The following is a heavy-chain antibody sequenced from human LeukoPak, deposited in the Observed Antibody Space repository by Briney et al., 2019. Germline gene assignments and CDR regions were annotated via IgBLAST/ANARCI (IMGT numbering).Heavy chain of an antibody. CDR3: ATIRYYYDSSGYYYFDY. Sequence: GGTLRLSCAASGFTFSSYGMSWVRQAPGKGLEWVSAISGSGGSTYYADSVKGRFTISRDNSKNTLYLQMNSLRAEDTAVYYCATIRYYYDSSGYYYFDYWGQGTPVTVSS. J-gene: IGHJ4*02. D-gene: IGHD3-22*01. CDR2: ISGSGGST. CDR1: GFTFSSYG. V-gene: IGHV3-23*01.